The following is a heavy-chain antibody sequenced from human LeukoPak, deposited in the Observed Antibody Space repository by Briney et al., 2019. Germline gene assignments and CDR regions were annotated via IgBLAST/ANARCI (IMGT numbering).Heavy chain of an antibody. J-gene: IGHJ3*02. CDR1: GDSVPSNSAT. V-gene: IGHV6-1*01. CDR2: TYYKSKWYS. CDR3: ARVSSPWSPRDAFDI. Sequence: SQTLSLTCAISGDSVPSNSATWNWVRQSPSRGLEWLGRTYYKSKWYSDYAVSVKSRITMNSDTSKNQFSLQLNSVTPEDTAVYYCARVSSPWSPRDAFDIWGQGTMVTVSS. D-gene: IGHD1-26*01.